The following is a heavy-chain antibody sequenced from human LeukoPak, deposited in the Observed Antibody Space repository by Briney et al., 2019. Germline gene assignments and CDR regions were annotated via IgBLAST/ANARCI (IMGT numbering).Heavy chain of an antibody. CDR2: IYYSGST. J-gene: IGHJ5*02. CDR3: ARVSFGYGYNP. CDR1: GGSISSYY. Sequence: SETLSLTCTVSGGSISSYYWSWIRQPPGKGLEWIGYIYYSGSTNYNPSLKSRVTISVDTSKNQFSLKLSSVTAADTAVYYCARVSFGYGYNPWGQGTLVTVSS. V-gene: IGHV4-59*12. D-gene: IGHD5-18*01.